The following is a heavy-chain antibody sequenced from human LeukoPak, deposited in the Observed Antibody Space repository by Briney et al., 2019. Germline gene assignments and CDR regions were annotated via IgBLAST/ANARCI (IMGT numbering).Heavy chain of an antibody. CDR2: ISYSGST. Sequence: PSETLSLTCTVSGGSVSSSSYYWGWVRQPPGKGLEWIGTISYSGSTYYNPSLKSRVTISVDTSNNQFSLKLTSVTAADTAVYYCARQNSGYDSDYWGQGTLVTVSS. CDR1: GGSVSSSSYY. D-gene: IGHD5-12*01. CDR3: ARQNSGYDSDY. J-gene: IGHJ4*02. V-gene: IGHV4-39*01.